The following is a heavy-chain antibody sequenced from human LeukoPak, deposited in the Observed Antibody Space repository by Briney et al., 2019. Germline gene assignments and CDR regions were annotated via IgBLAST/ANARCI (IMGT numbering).Heavy chain of an antibody. Sequence: SETLSLTCTVSGGSISSSSYYWGWIRQPPGKGLEWIGSIYYSGSTYYNPSLKSRVTISVDTSKNQFSLKLSSVTAADTAVYYCARAVRYYDSSGYYPYYFDYWGQGTLVTVSS. V-gene: IGHV4-39*07. CDR1: GGSISSSSYY. CDR2: IYYSGST. J-gene: IGHJ4*02. CDR3: ARAVRYYDSSGYYPYYFDY. D-gene: IGHD3-22*01.